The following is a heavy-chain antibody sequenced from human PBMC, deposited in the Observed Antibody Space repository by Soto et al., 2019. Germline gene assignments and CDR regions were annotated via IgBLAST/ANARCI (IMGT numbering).Heavy chain of an antibody. CDR3: AKDQSQPGYSSSWYGNYFDY. D-gene: IGHD6-13*01. Sequence: WGSLRLSCSASGLTFSSYAMHWVRQAPGKGLEYVSAISSNGGSTYYADSVKGRFTISINNSKNILYVKMSSLRAEDPAVYYCAKDQSQPGYSSSWYGNYFDYWGQGTLVTVSS. CDR2: ISSNGGST. CDR1: GLTFSSYA. V-gene: IGHV3-64D*08. J-gene: IGHJ4*02.